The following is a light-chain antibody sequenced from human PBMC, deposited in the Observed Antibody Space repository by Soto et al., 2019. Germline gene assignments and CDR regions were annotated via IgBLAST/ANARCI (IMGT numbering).Light chain of an antibody. CDR2: VES. CDR3: QQGFMAPIT. Sequence: DIQITQSPSSLSSSVVNRVTITFRASQIISTYLPWYQRKLGKAPDLLIYVESSLQSGSHSRLSGSGGGQALLLSIRSVKPEDFELYSCQQGFMAPITFGQGNDWRL. V-gene: IGKV1-39*01. CDR1: QIISTY. J-gene: IGKJ5*01.